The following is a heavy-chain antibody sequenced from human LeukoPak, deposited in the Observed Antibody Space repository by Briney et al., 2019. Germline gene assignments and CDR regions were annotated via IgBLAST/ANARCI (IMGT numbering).Heavy chain of an antibody. CDR1: GFTVSSNY. J-gene: IGHJ4*02. CDR3: ARATRYGAAY. D-gene: IGHD4-17*01. CDR2: IYSGGDT. Sequence: GGSLRLSCAASGFTVSSNYMTWVRQAPGKGLEWVSVIYSGGDTYYADSVKGRFTISRDNSKNMFYLQMNSLRVDDTAVYYCARATRYGAAYWGQGTLVTVSS. V-gene: IGHV3-53*01.